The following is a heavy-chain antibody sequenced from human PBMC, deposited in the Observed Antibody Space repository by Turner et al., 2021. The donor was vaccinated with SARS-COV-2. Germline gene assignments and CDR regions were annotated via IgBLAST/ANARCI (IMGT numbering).Heavy chain of an antibody. CDR2: ISGSGVST. D-gene: IGHD3-10*01. V-gene: IGHV3-23*01. J-gene: IGHJ3*02. Sequence: EAELFVSGGCLLHPGGSLRLSCEASGFSFSSYAMSWVLQAPGKGLEWVSAISGSGVSTYDADSVKGRFTISRDNSKNTLYLQMNSLRAEDTAVYYCAKGEGYGSGAFDIWGQGTMVTVSS. CDR1: GFSFSSYA. CDR3: AKGEGYGSGAFDI.